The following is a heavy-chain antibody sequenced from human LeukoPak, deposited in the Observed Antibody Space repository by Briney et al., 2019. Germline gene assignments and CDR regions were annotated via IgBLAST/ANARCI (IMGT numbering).Heavy chain of an antibody. CDR3: AKECGGDCNDAFDI. CDR1: GFTFDDYG. Sequence: PGGSLRLSCAASGFTFDDYGMSWVRQAPGKGLEWVSGINWNGGSTGYADSVKGRFTISRDNAKNSLYLQMNSLRAEDTAVYYCAKECGGDCNDAFDIWGQGTMVTVSS. D-gene: IGHD2-21*02. J-gene: IGHJ3*02. V-gene: IGHV3-20*04. CDR2: INWNGGST.